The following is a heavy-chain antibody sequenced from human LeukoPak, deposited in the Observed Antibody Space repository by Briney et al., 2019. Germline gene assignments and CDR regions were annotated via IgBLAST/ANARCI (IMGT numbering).Heavy chain of an antibody. CDR3: GRDAVMGTTPFYFDY. CDR1: GFILSSYG. D-gene: IGHD5-24*01. CDR2: ISSSSSNI. Sequence: PGESLRLSCTASGFILSSYGMNWVRQAPGKGLEWVSYISSSSSNIFYADSVKGRFTISRDNAKDSLFLQMNSLRAEDTALYYCGRDAVMGTTPFYFDYRGQGALVTVSS. V-gene: IGHV3-48*01. J-gene: IGHJ4*02.